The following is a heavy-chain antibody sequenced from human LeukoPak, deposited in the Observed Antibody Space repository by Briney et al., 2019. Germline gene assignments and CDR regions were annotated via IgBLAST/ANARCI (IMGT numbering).Heavy chain of an antibody. J-gene: IGHJ4*02. CDR2: SSSGGTTI. Sequence: GGSLRLSCAVSGFTISSYEMNWVRQAPGKGLEWISYSSSGGTTIYYADSVKGRFTISRDNAKNSLYLQMNSLRAKDTGVYYCARRFDYWGQGTLVTVSS. CDR3: ARRFDY. CDR1: GFTISSYE. V-gene: IGHV3-48*03.